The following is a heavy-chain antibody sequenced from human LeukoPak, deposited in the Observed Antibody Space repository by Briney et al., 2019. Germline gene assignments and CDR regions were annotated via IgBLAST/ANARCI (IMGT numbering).Heavy chain of an antibody. CDR1: GYSFTNYW. CDR2: IYPGDSDT. CDR3: ARHGVDSGIDY. J-gene: IGHJ4*02. D-gene: IGHD1-26*01. Sequence: GESLKISCKGTGYSFTNYWIAWVRQMPGKGLEWMGIIYPGDSDTRYSPSFQGQVTISADKSISTAYLQWSSLKASDTAMYYCARHGVDSGIDYWGQGTLVTVSS. V-gene: IGHV5-51*01.